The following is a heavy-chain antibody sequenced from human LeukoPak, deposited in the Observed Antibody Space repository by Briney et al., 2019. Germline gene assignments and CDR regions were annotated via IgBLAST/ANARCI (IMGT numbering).Heavy chain of an antibody. Sequence: GGSLRLSCAASGFAFDDYGMSWVRQAPGKGLEWVSGINWNGGSTGYADSVKGRSTISRDNAKNSLYLQMNSLRAEDTALYYCARATHYYESSGYDYWGQGTLVTVSS. CDR2: INWNGGST. D-gene: IGHD3-22*01. V-gene: IGHV3-20*04. CDR3: ARATHYYESSGYDY. J-gene: IGHJ4*02. CDR1: GFAFDDYG.